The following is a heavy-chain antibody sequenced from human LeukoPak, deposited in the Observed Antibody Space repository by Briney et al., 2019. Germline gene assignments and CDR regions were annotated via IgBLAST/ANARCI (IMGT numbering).Heavy chain of an antibody. Sequence: PSETLSLTCTVPGGSISSYYWSWIRQPPGKGLEWIGYIYYSGSTNYNPSLKSRVTISVDTSKNQFSLRLSSVTAADTAVYYCARVVLLWFGRPNYYYYYYMDVWGKGTTVTVSS. J-gene: IGHJ6*03. CDR1: GGSISSYY. CDR3: ARVVLLWFGRPNYYYYYYMDV. CDR2: IYYSGST. V-gene: IGHV4-59*01. D-gene: IGHD3-10*01.